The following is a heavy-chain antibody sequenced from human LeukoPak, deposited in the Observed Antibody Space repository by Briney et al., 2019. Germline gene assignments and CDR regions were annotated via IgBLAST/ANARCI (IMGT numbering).Heavy chain of an antibody. CDR3: ARANDLATRTQGFDP. D-gene: IGHD1-1*01. J-gene: IGHJ5*02. V-gene: IGHV3-20*04. Sequence: PGGSLRLSCAASGFTFDDYGMSWVRQAPGKGLEWVSGINWNGGSTGYADSVKGRFTISRDNAKNSLYLQMDSLRAEDTALYYCARANDLATRTQGFDPWGQGTLVTVSS. CDR2: INWNGGST. CDR1: GFTFDDYG.